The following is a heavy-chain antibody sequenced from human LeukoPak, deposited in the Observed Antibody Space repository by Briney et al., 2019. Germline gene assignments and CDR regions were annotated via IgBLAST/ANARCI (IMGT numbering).Heavy chain of an antibody. J-gene: IGHJ4*02. V-gene: IGHV3-23*01. Sequence: PGGSLRLSCAASGFTFSSYAMSWVRQAPGKGLEWVSAISGSGGSTYYAHSVKGRFTISRDTSKNTLYLQMNSLRAGDTAVYYCAKDHVYDSSSAPEYFDYWGQGTLVTVSS. D-gene: IGHD3-22*01. CDR1: GFTFSSYA. CDR2: ISGSGGST. CDR3: AKDHVYDSSSAPEYFDY.